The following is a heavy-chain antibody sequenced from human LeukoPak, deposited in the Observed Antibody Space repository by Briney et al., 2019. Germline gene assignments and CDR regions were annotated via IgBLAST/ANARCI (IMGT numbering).Heavy chain of an antibody. CDR3: AKDLGIAVARALGGY. CDR1: GFTFSSYA. D-gene: IGHD6-19*01. Sequence: GGSLRLSCAASGFTFSSYAMSWVRQAPGKGLEWVSAISGSGGSTYYADSVKGRFTISRDNSKNTLYLQMNSLRAEDTAVYYCAKDLGIAVARALGGYWGQGTLVTVSS. V-gene: IGHV3-23*01. CDR2: ISGSGGST. J-gene: IGHJ4*02.